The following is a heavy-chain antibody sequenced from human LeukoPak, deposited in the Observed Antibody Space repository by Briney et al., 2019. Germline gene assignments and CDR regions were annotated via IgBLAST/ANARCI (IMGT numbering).Heavy chain of an antibody. CDR1: GFTFSSYA. CDR2: ISYDGSNK. V-gene: IGHV3-30-3*01. J-gene: IGHJ4*02. D-gene: IGHD6-6*01. CDR3: ARGGHSSSSPGDY. Sequence: GGSLRLSCAASGFTFSSYAMHWVRQAPGKGLEWVAVISYDGSNKYYADSVKGRFTISRDNSKNTLYLQMNSLRSEDTAVYYCARGGHSSSSPGDYWGQGTLVTVSS.